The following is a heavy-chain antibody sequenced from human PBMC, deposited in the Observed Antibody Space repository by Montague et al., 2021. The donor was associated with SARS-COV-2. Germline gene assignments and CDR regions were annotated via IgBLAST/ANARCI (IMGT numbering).Heavy chain of an antibody. Sequence: SETLSLTCTVSGGSMSGHHWSWIRQPPGKGLEWIGYIYYSGGTNYNPSLKSRVTISVDTSKNQFSLKLNSVTAADTAVYYCARGASELPSWGQGALVTVSS. J-gene: IGHJ5*02. V-gene: IGHV4-59*11. D-gene: IGHD3-10*01. CDR2: IYYSGGT. CDR1: GGSMSGHH. CDR3: ARGASELPS.